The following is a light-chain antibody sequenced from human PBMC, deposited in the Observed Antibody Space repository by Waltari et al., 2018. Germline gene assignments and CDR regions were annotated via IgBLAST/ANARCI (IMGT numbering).Light chain of an antibody. J-gene: IGKJ4*01. CDR3: QQSNSMPLT. Sequence: DIHMTQAPSSRSASVVARVTITCRASQSIGGYLNLYQQKPGKAPDLLIYDASSLQSGVPSRFSGSGSGTDFTLTITTLQPEDFATYYCQQSNSMPLTFGGGTKVEIK. CDR2: DAS. CDR1: QSIGGY. V-gene: IGKV1-39*01.